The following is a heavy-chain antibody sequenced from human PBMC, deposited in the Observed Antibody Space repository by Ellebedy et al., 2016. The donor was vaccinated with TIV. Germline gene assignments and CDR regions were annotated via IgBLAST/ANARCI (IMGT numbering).Heavy chain of an antibody. CDR3: AKRAVADNWYFDL. CDR2: ISWNSGSI. Sequence: GGSLRLXXAASGFTFDDYTMHWVRQAPGKGLEWVSGISWNSGSIGYADSVKGRFTISRDNAKNSLYLQMNSLRAEDTAVYYCAKRAVADNWYFDLWGRGTLVTVSS. D-gene: IGHD6-19*01. J-gene: IGHJ2*01. CDR1: GFTFDDYT. V-gene: IGHV3-9*01.